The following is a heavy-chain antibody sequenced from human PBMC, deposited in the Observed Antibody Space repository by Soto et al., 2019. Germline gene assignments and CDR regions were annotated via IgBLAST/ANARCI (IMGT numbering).Heavy chain of an antibody. J-gene: IGHJ3*01. Sequence: QVQLVQSGGEVKKPGASVKVSCKASGYSFTGYGINWVRQAPGQGPEWLGRITTYNGDTNYAQNFQGRLTMTTDTSAGTPYMVLRGLRSEDPAVYYCARGRGYSLIPVVDDAVDVWGQGTLVIASS. CDR2: ITTYNGDT. V-gene: IGHV1-18*04. CDR3: ARGRGYSLIPVVDDAVDV. D-gene: IGHD5-12*01. CDR1: GYSFTGYG.